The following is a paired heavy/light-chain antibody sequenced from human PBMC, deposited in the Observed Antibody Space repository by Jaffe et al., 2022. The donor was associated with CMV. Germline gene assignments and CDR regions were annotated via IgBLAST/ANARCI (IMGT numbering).Heavy chain of an antibody. D-gene: IGHD1-26*01. CDR2: ISSSSSTI. CDR3: ARDWKVGIDTFDI. CDR1: GFTFNVHS. V-gene: IGHV3-48*02. Sequence: EVQLVESGGGLVQPGGSLRLSCAASGFTFNVHSMNWVRQAPGKGLEWVSYISSSSSTIYYADSVKGRFTISRDNAKNSLYLQMSSLRDDDTAVYYCARDWKVGIDTFDIWGQGTMVTVSS. J-gene: IGHJ3*02.
Light chain of an antibody. CDR1: RSNIGSYY. J-gene: IGLJ1*01. CDR2: MNN. CDR3: AVWDDSLSGYV. Sequence: QSVLTQPPSASGTPGQRVTISCSGSRSNIGSYYVYWYQQVPGTAPKFLMYMNNQRPSGVPDRFSGSKSGTSASLAISGLRSEDEADYYCAVWDDSLSGYVFGTGTKVTVL. V-gene: IGLV1-47*01.